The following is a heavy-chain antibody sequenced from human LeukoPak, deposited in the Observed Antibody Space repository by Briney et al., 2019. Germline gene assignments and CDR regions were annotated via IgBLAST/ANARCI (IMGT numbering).Heavy chain of an antibody. CDR2: IYTSGST. D-gene: IGHD2-15*01. V-gene: IGHV4-4*07. Sequence: VQPLETLSLTCTVSGCSISSYYWSWIRQPAGTGLEWIGRIYTSGSTNYNPSLKSRVTMSVDTSKNQFSLKLSSVTAADTAVYYCARARTSCSGGSCYPVLGYYCGMDVWGQGTTVTVSS. J-gene: IGHJ6*02. CDR3: ARARTSCSGGSCYPVLGYYCGMDV. CDR1: GCSISSYY.